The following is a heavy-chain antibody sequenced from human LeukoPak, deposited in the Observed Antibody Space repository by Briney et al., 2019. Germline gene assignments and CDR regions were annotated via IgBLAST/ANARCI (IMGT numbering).Heavy chain of an antibody. J-gene: IGHJ6*03. Sequence: SETLSLTCTVSGGSISSYYWSWIRQPAGKGLEWIGRIYTSGSTNYNPSLKSRVTMSVDTSKNQFSLKLSSVTAADTAVYYCARGVFAHYDSWSGYTYYYYYMDVWGKGTTVTVSS. V-gene: IGHV4-4*07. CDR3: ARGVFAHYDSWSGYTYYYYYMDV. D-gene: IGHD3-3*01. CDR1: GGSISSYY. CDR2: IYTSGST.